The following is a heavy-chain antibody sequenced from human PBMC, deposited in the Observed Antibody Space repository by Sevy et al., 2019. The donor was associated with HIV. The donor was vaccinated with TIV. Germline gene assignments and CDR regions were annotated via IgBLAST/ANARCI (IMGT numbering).Heavy chain of an antibody. J-gene: IGHJ4*02. D-gene: IGHD3-9*01. Sequence: SETLSLTCTVSGGSISSYYWSWIRQPPGKGLEWIGYIYYSGSTNYNPSLKSRVPISVDTSKNQFSLKLSSVTAADTAVYYCARGALDILTGYRFDYWGQGTLVTVSS. V-gene: IGHV4-59*01. CDR3: ARGALDILTGYRFDY. CDR2: IYYSGST. CDR1: GGSISSYY.